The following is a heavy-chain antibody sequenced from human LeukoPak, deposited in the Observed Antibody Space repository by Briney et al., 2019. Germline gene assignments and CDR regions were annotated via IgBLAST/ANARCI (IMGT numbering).Heavy chain of an antibody. V-gene: IGHV1-46*01. CDR2: INPSGGST. Sequence: ASVKVSCRASGYTFTSYYMHWVRQAPGQGLEWMGIINPSGGSTSYAQKFQGRVTMIRDTSTSTVYMELSSLRSEDTAVYYCARPHPSTRRGYYFDYWGQGTLVTVSS. D-gene: IGHD2-15*01. CDR3: ARPHPSTRRGYYFDY. CDR1: GYTFTSYY. J-gene: IGHJ4*02.